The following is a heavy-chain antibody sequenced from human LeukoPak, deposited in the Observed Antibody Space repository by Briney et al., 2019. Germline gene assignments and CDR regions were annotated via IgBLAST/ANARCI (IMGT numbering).Heavy chain of an antibody. D-gene: IGHD3-16*02. V-gene: IGHV3-66*02. CDR1: GFTVSSNY. Sequence: GGSLRLSCAASGFTVSSNYMSWVRQAPGKGLEWVSVIYSGGSTYYADSVKGRFTISRDNSKNTLYLQMNSLRAEDTAVYYCARDKYVWGSYRHFDYWGQGTLVTVSS. J-gene: IGHJ4*02. CDR2: IYSGGST. CDR3: ARDKYVWGSYRHFDY.